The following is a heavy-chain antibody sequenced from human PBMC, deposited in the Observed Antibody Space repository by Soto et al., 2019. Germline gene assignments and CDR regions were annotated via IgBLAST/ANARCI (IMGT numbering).Heavy chain of an antibody. CDR2: IWYDGSNK. CDR1: GFTFSSYG. V-gene: IGHV3-33*01. D-gene: IGHD2-21*01. J-gene: IGHJ6*03. Sequence: GGSLRLSCAASGFTFSSYGMHWVRQAPGKGLEWVAVIWYDGSNKYYADSVKGRFTISRDNSKNTLYLQMNSLRAEDTAVYYCARGIGYYYYYMDVWGKGTTVTVSS. CDR3: ARGIGYYYYYMDV.